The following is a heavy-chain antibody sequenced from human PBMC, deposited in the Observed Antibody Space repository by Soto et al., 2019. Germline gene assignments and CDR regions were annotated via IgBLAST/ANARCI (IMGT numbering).Heavy chain of an antibody. CDR1: GFTFSSYS. V-gene: IGHV3-21*01. Sequence: GGSLRLSCAASGFTFSSYSMNWVRQAPGKGLEWVSSISSSSSYIYYADSVKGRFTISRDNAKNSLYLQMNSLRAEDNAVYYCASYNYGDYISGEVDYWGQGTLVTVSS. CDR3: ASYNYGDYISGEVDY. CDR2: ISSSSSYI. J-gene: IGHJ4*02. D-gene: IGHD4-17*01.